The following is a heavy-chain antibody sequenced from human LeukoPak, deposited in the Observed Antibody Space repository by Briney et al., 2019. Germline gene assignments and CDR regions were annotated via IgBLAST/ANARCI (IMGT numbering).Heavy chain of an antibody. Sequence: GGSLRLSCAASGFTFSNHAMNWVRQAPGKGLEWVTTISFDGTDKYYADSVKGRFTISRDSSKNTLYLQMNSLRAEDTAVYYCAKVSGGGLYYDGMDVWGQGTTVTVSS. V-gene: IGHV3-30-3*01. CDR3: AKVSGGGLYYDGMDV. J-gene: IGHJ6*02. D-gene: IGHD1-14*01. CDR2: ISFDGTDK. CDR1: GFTFSNHA.